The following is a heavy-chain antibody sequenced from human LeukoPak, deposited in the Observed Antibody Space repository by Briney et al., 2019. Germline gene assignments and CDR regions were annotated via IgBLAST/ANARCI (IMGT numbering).Heavy chain of an antibody. D-gene: IGHD1-26*01. CDR3: ARDGAGVGATRLDY. V-gene: IGHV3-30-3*01. CDR2: ISYDGSNK. CDR1: GFTFSSYA. J-gene: IGHJ4*02. Sequence: PGGSLRLSCAASGFTFSSYAMHWVRQAPGKGLEWVAVISYDGSNKYCADSVKGRFTISRDNSKNTLYLQMNSLRAEDTAVYYCARDGAGVGATRLDYWGQGTLVTVSS.